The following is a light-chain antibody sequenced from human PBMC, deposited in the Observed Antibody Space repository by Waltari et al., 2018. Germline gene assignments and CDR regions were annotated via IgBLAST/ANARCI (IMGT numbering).Light chain of an antibody. J-gene: IGKJ2*01. CDR1: QGIRND. Sequence: AIQMTQSPSSLSASVGDRVPITCRASQGIRNDLGWYQQKPGKAPKLLIYAASSLQSGVPSKFSGSGSGTDFTLTISSLQPEDFATYYCLQDYTFPYTFGQGTKLEIK. CDR3: LQDYTFPYT. V-gene: IGKV1-6*01. CDR2: AAS.